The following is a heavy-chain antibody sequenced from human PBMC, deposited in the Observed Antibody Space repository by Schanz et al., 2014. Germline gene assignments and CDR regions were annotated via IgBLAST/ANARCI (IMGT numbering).Heavy chain of an antibody. CDR1: GGSFSGYY. V-gene: IGHV4-34*01. CDR3: ARLYCSTPGCYVSPNGFAKDY. D-gene: IGHD2-2*01. J-gene: IGHJ4*02. Sequence: QVPLQQWGAGLLKPSETLSLTCAVSGGSFSGYYWSWIRQPPDTGLEWIGEINQSGDTNYNPSLKSRVTLSVDPSNNQFPLKLRSVTAADTAVYYCARLYCSTPGCYVSPNGFAKDYWGQGTLVTVSS. CDR2: INQSGDT.